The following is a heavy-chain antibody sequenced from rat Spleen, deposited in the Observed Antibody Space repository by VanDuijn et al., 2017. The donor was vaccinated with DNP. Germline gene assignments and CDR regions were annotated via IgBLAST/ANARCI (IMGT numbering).Heavy chain of an antibody. Sequence: EVQLVESGGGLAQPGRSMKLSCAASGFTFSSFPMAWVRQAPTKGLEWVATISPSGGNIYYRDSVKGRFTISREYAASTLSLKMDSLRSEDTATYYCARHNIGGYWFAYWGHVTLVTVSS. J-gene: IGHJ3*01. CDR2: ISPSGGNI. CDR1: GFTFSSFP. CDR3: ARHNIGGYWFAY. D-gene: IGHD1-11*01. V-gene: IGHV5-46*01.